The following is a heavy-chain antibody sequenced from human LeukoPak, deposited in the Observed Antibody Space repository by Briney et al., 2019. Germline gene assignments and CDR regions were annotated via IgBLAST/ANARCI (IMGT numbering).Heavy chain of an antibody. CDR3: ARSYYYDYRQIDY. V-gene: IGHV4-39*01. CDR2: IYYSGST. D-gene: IGHD3-22*01. Sequence: SETLSLTCTVSGDSISTSSYYWGWIRHPTGQGLEWLGSIYYSGSTYYNPSLKSRVTISVDTSKNQFSLNLYSVTAADTAVFYCARSYYYDYRQIDYWGQGTLVTVSS. J-gene: IGHJ4*02. CDR1: GDSISTSSYY.